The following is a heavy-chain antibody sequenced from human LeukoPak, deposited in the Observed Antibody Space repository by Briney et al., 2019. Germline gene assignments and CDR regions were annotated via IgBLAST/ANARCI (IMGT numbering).Heavy chain of an antibody. V-gene: IGHV3-11*01. D-gene: IGHD3-3*01. CDR1: GFTFSDYY. CDR3: ARYAVSYYDFWSSYYLSYYYYYYLDV. Sequence: GGSLRLSCAASGFTFSDYYMSWIRQAPGKGLEWVSYISSSGSTIYYADSVKGRFTISRDNAKNSLYLQMNSLRAEDTAVYYCARYAVSYYDFWSSYYLSYYYYYYLDVWGKRTTVTVSS. CDR2: ISSSGSTI. J-gene: IGHJ6*03.